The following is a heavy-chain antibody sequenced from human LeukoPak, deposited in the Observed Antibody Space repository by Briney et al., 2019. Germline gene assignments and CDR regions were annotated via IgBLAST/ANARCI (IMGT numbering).Heavy chain of an antibody. CDR3: AVQTSRVYYGMDV. CDR2: INPNSGGT. Sequence: ASVKVSCKASGYTFTGYYMHWVRQAPGQGLEWMRWINPNSGGTNYAQKFQGWVTMTRDTSISTAYMELSRLRSDDTAVYYCAVQTSRVYYGMDVWGKGTTVTVSS. J-gene: IGHJ6*04. V-gene: IGHV1-2*04. CDR1: GYTFTGYY.